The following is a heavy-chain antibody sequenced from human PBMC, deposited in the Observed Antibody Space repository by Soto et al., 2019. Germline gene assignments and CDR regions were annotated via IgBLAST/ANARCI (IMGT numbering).Heavy chain of an antibody. CDR2: IDPSNSQT. CDR3: ARQIYDSDTGPNFQYYFDS. V-gene: IGHV5-10-1*01. D-gene: IGHD3-22*01. Sequence: GEALKISCKGSGYSFAGYWITWVRQKPGKGLEWMGRIDPSNSQTYYSPSFRGHVTISVTKSITTVFLQWSSLRASDTAMYYCARQIYDSDTGPNFQYYFDSWGQGTPVTVSS. CDR1: GYSFAGYW. J-gene: IGHJ4*02.